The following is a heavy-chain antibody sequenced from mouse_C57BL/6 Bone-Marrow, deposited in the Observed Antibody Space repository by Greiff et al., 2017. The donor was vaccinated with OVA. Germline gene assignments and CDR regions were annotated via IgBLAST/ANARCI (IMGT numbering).Heavy chain of an antibody. J-gene: IGHJ2*01. CDR3: ARSYLEFDY. V-gene: IGHV3-6*01. D-gene: IGHD2-10*01. CDR2: ISYDGSN. Sequence: EVQVVESGPGLVKPSQSLSLTCSVTGYSITSGYYWNWIRQFPGNKLEWMGYISYDGSNNYNPSLKNRISITRDTSKNQFFLKLNSVTTEDTATYYCARSYLEFDYWGQGTTLTVSS. CDR1: GYSITSGYY.